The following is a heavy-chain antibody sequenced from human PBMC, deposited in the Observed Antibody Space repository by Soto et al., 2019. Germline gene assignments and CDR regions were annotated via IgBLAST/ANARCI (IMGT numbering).Heavy chain of an antibody. Sequence: PSETLSLTCAVYGGSFSGYYWSWIRQPPGKGLEWIGEINHSGSTNYNPSLKSRVTISVDTSKNQFSLKLSSVTAADTAVYYCAKETYYYGSGSYPPWNYYYGMDVWGQGTTVTVSS. CDR1: GGSFSGYY. J-gene: IGHJ6*02. CDR3: AKETYYYGSGSYPPWNYYYGMDV. V-gene: IGHV4-34*01. D-gene: IGHD3-10*01. CDR2: INHSGST.